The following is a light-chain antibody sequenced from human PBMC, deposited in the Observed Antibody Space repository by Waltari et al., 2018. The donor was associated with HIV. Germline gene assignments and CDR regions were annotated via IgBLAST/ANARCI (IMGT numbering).Light chain of an antibody. CDR1: SSYVGRYDY. Sequence: QSALTQPPSASGSPGQSVTISCTGTSSYVGRYDYVSWYQQHPGKAPKRLIYEVNKRTAGVPARFSGSKSGNTASLTVSGLQAEDEAEYSCTSYAGINPVAFGGGTKLTVL. CDR3: TSYAGINPVA. V-gene: IGLV2-8*01. CDR2: EVN. J-gene: IGLJ2*01.